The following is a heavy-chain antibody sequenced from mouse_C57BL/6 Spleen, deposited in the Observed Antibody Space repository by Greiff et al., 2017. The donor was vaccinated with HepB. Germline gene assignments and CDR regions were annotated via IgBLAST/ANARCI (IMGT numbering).Heavy chain of an antibody. Sequence: VQLVESGGGLVKPGGSLKLSCAASGFTFSSYAMSWVRQTPEKRLEWVATISDGGSYTYYPDNVKGRFTISRDNAKNNLYLQMSHLKSEDTAMYYCARGIEDYWGQGTSVTVSS. J-gene: IGHJ4*01. V-gene: IGHV5-4*01. CDR1: GFTFSSYA. CDR3: ARGIEDY. CDR2: ISDGGSYT.